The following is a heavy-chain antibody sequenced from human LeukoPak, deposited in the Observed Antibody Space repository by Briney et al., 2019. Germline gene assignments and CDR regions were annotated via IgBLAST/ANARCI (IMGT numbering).Heavy chain of an antibody. CDR1: GFTFSSYA. CDR2: ISGSGGST. V-gene: IGHV3-23*01. Sequence: EGSLRLSCAASGFTFSSYAMSWVRQAPGKGLEWVSAISGSGGSTYYADSVKGRFTISRDNSKNTLYLQMNSLRAEDTAVYYCAKEGDSVVVAAADYWGQGTLVTVSS. D-gene: IGHD2-15*01. J-gene: IGHJ4*02. CDR3: AKEGDSVVVAAADY.